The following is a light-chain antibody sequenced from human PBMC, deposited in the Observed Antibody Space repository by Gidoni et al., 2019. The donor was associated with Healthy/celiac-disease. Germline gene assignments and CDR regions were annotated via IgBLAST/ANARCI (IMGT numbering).Light chain of an antibody. CDR1: QGIRND. J-gene: IGKJ2*01. V-gene: IGKV1-6*01. CDR2: AAS. Sequence: AIQMTQSPSSLSASVGDRVTSTCRASQGIRNDLGWYQQKPGKAPKLLIYAASSLQSGVPSRFSGSGSGTDFPLTISSLQPEDFATYYCLQDYNYPYTFGQGTKLEIK. CDR3: LQDYNYPYT.